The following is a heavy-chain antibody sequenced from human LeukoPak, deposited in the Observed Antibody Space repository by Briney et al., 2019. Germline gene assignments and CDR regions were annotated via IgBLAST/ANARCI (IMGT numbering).Heavy chain of an antibody. Sequence: QTLSLTCAISGDSVSSNSANWNWIRQSPSRGLEWLGRTYYRSKWYNDYAVSVKSRITINADTTKNQLSLHLNSVTPEDTAVYYCARVATGAPRYYYGMDVWGKGTTVTVSS. CDR2: TYYRSKWYN. CDR3: ARVATGAPRYYYGMDV. J-gene: IGHJ6*04. V-gene: IGHV6-1*01. CDR1: GDSVSSNSAN. D-gene: IGHD1-1*01.